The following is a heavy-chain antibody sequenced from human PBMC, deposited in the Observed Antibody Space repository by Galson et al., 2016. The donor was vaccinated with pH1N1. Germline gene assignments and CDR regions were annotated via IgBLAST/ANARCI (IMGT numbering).Heavy chain of an antibody. D-gene: IGHD4/OR15-4a*01. V-gene: IGHV3-74*01. CDR3: TRDRAFGDYGGASDI. CDR2: INSDGSSR. J-gene: IGHJ3*02. CDR1: GFTFSRYW. Sequence: SLRLSCAASGFTFSRYWMHWVRQGPGKGLVWVSRINSDGSSRSHADSVEGRFTISRDNAKKTLYLQMNSPRAEDTGVYYCTRDRAFGDYGGASDIWGQGTMVTVSS.